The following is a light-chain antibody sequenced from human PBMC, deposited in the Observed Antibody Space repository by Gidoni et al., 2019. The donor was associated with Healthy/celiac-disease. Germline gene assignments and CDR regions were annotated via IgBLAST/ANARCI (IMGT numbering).Light chain of an antibody. J-gene: IGKJ1*01. CDR2: WAS. V-gene: IGKV4-1*01. CDR3: QQYYSTPPWT. CDR1: QSVLYSSNNKNY. Sequence: DIVMTQSPDSLAVSLGERATINCKSSQSVLYSSNNKNYLAWHQQKPGQPPKLLIYWASTRESGVPDRFSGSGSGTDFTLTISSLQAEDVAVYYCQQYYSTPPWTFXQXTKVEIK.